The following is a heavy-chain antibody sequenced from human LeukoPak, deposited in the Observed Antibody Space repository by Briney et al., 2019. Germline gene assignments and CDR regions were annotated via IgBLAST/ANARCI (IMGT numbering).Heavy chain of an antibody. CDR3: ARTIWFHWYFDL. J-gene: IGHJ2*01. V-gene: IGHV4-59*12. CDR1: GGSISSYY. CDR2: IYDSGNT. Sequence: SETLSLTCTVSGGSISSYYWSWIRQPPGKGLEWIGYIYDSGNTNSNHSLESRVTISVVPSRSQYSLKLSSVTAADTAVYYCARTIWFHWYFDLWGRGTLVTVSS. D-gene: IGHD3-10*01.